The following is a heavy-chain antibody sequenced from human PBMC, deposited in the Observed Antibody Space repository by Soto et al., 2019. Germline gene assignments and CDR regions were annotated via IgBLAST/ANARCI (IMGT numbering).Heavy chain of an antibody. J-gene: IGHJ6*03. V-gene: IGHV3-21*01. CDR3: ARVGYYDFWSGSYYMDV. D-gene: IGHD3-3*01. Sequence: EVQLVESGGGLVQPGGSLRLSCAASGFTFSSYSMNWVRQAPGKGLEWVSSISSGSGNIYYADSVKGRFTISRDNAKNSLYLQMNSLRAEDTAVYYCARVGYYDFWSGSYYMDVWGKGTTVTVSS. CDR1: GFTFSSYS. CDR2: ISSGSGNI.